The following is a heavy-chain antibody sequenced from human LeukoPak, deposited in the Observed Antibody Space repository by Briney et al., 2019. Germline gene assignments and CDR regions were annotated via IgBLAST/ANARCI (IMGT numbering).Heavy chain of an antibody. D-gene: IGHD6-13*01. CDR1: GFSFSSYA. J-gene: IGHJ5*01. CDR3: ARDPLGSSWFDS. CDR2: LFGGGSFT. V-gene: IGHV3-23*01. Sequence: GGSPRLFCAASGFSFSSYAMTWVRQAPGKGLEWVSTLFGGGSFTYYADSVKGRFTISRDNSNNTLYLQMDSLRADDTAVYYCARDPLGSSWFDSWGQGTLVTVSS.